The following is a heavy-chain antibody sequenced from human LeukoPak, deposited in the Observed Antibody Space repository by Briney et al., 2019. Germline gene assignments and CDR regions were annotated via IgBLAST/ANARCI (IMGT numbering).Heavy chain of an antibody. V-gene: IGHV1-69*04. D-gene: IGHD5-18*01. CDR1: GGTFSSYA. Sequence: ASVKVSCKASGGTFSSYAISWVRLAPGQGLEWMGRIIPILGIANYAQKFQGRVTITADKSTSTAYMELSSLRFEDTAVYYCATVREEGIQLWSGSDYWGQGTLVTVSS. CDR3: ATVREEGIQLWSGSDY. J-gene: IGHJ4*02. CDR2: IIPILGIA.